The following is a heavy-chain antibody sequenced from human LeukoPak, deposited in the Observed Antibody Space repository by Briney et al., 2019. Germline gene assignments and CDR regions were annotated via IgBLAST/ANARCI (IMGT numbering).Heavy chain of an antibody. J-gene: IGHJ4*02. Sequence: SETLSLTCTVSGGSLSSGDYYWSWIRQPPGTGLEWIVYIYYRGSTYYNPSLKSRFTISVDTPKNQFSLKLSSVTAADTAVYYCARGFSSGWYTNWGQGTLVTVSS. CDR2: IYYRGST. CDR1: GGSLSSGDYY. V-gene: IGHV4-30-4*01. CDR3: ARGFSSGWYTN. D-gene: IGHD6-19*01.